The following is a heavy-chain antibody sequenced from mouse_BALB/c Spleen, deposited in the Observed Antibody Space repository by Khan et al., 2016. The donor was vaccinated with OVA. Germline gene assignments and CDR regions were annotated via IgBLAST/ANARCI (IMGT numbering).Heavy chain of an antibody. CDR3: VRGGGTAPFAY. CDR2: ISDLAYTI. V-gene: IGHV5-15*02. D-gene: IGHD1-2*01. Sequence: EVELVEPGGGLVQPGGSRKLSCAASGFTFSDYGMAWVRQAPGKGPEWVALISDLAYTIYYADTVTGRFTISRENAKKNLYLEMSSLKSEDTDMYDCVRGGGTAPFAYWGLGTLVTVSA. J-gene: IGHJ3*01. CDR1: GFTFSDYG.